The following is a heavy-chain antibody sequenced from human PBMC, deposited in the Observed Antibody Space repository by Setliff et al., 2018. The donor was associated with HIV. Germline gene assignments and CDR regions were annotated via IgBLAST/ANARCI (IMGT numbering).Heavy chain of an antibody. CDR1: GGSLRGYY. Sequence: SETLSLTCAVYGGSLRGYYWSWVRQSPLKGLEWIGEISHTGNINYNTALSNRVTVSVDTSKNQFSLKLTSVTAADTAVYFCARLHLRVPPSIFDYWSPGTMVTVSS. CDR3: ARLHLRVPPSIFDY. J-gene: IGHJ4*01. CDR2: ISHTGNI. V-gene: IGHV4-34*01. D-gene: IGHD2-2*01.